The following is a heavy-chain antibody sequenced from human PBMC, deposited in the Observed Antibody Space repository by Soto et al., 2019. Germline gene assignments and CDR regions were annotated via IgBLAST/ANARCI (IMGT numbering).Heavy chain of an antibody. CDR1: GDTFSSDA. CDR3: ASVPLRGVVGLYYFDH. D-gene: IGHD3-10*01. CDR2: IIPLLGTA. J-gene: IGHJ4*02. Sequence: QVQLVQSGAEVKKPGSSVKVSCKASGDTFSSDAISWVRQAPGQGLEWMGGIIPLLGTATYAQKFQGRVTLPADKSTATAYMVLARLTSKDTAVYFCASVPLRGVVGLYYFDHWGQGTLVTVSS. V-gene: IGHV1-69*06.